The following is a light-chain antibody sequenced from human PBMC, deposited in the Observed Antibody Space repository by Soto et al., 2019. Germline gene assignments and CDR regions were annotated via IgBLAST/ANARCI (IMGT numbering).Light chain of an antibody. V-gene: IGLV2-14*01. J-gene: IGLJ1*01. Sequence: QSTLTQPASVSGSHGQSITISCTGTSSDVCGYNFVSWYQQHPGKAPKLLIYEVSNRPSGVSNRFSGSKSGNTASRTISGLQAEDEDDYHCGSYTSSSTLVFGTGTKLTVL. CDR1: SSDVCGYNF. CDR2: EVS. CDR3: GSYTSSSTLV.